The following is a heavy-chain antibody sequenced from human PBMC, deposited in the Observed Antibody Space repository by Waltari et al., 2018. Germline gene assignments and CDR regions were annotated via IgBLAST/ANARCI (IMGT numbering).Heavy chain of an antibody. Sequence: EVQLVESGGGLVQPGGSLRHSGSAPGFTLRTYTMNWVRQAPGKGLEWVSSISSGSVHIYYADSVKCRFTISRDNAKNSLCMQMNSLRAEDTALYYCVRDRLRWFDYWGQGTLVTVSS. D-gene: IGHD4-17*01. CDR2: ISSGSVHI. V-gene: IGHV3-21*02. CDR1: GFTLRTYT. J-gene: IGHJ4*02. CDR3: VRDRLRWFDY.